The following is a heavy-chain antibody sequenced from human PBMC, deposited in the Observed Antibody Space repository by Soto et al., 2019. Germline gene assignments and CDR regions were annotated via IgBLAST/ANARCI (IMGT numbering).Heavy chain of an antibody. D-gene: IGHD3-10*01. CDR3: AGDTYYYGSGSYSP. V-gene: IGHV3-21*01. CDR1: GFTFSSYS. CDR2: ISSSSSYI. Sequence: EVQLVESGGGLVKPGGSLRLSCAASGFTFSSYSMNWVRQAPGKGLEWVSSISSSSSYIYYADSVKGRFTISRDNAKNSLVLQMNSLRAEDTAVYYCAGDTYYYGSGSYSPWGQGTLVTVSS. J-gene: IGHJ5*02.